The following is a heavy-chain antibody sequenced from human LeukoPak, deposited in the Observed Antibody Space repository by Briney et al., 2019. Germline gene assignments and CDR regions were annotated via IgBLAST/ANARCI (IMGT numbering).Heavy chain of an antibody. CDR1: GDSMHSYY. V-gene: IGHV4-4*07. J-gene: IGHJ6*03. Sequence: PSETLSLTCTVSGDSMHSYYRSWIRQSPEKGLEWIGRAYSGVNAYYNPSLQSRVTISVDKSNNQFSLDLTCVTAADTALYYCAREKSGTLTRAYYYIDVWGKGITVTVSS. CDR3: AREKSGTLTRAYYYIDV. D-gene: IGHD3-9*01. CDR2: AYSGVNA.